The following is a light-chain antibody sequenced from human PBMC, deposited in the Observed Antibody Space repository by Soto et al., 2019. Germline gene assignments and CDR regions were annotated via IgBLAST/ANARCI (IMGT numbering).Light chain of an antibody. J-gene: IGLJ1*01. CDR3: RSYSSGEIYV. CDR2: EVR. Sequence: SPLSHPSSCIGTTGQLITIPCTPTSSDVGGYKYGSWYQQHPGKAHKLLIYEVRPRQCGISHRFSASNYENTDSLTIARLRGEDEVDYYWRSYSSGEIYVFGSGTKVTVL. V-gene: IGLV2-14*01. CDR1: SSDVGGYKY.